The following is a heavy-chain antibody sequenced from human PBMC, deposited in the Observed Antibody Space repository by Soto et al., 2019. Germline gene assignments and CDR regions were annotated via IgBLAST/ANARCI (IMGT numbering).Heavy chain of an antibody. CDR3: ARQHYDILTGYPEFDY. V-gene: IGHV4-59*08. Sequence: PSETLSLTCTVSGGSISSYYWSWIRQPPGKGLEWIGYIYYSGSTNYNPSLKSRVTISVDTSKNQFSLKLSSVTAADTAVYYCARQHYDILTGYPEFDYWGQGTLVTVSS. CDR2: IYYSGST. CDR1: GGSISSYY. D-gene: IGHD3-9*01. J-gene: IGHJ4*02.